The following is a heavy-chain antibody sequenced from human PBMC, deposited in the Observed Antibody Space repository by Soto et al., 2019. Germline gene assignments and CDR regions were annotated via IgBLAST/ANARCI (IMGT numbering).Heavy chain of an antibody. V-gene: IGHV4-31*03. Sequence: SSETLSLTCTFSVVSIVRVGYYGGCIRQHPGKGLEWIGYIYYSGSTYYNPSLKSRVTISVDTSKNQFSLKLSSVTAADTAVYYCERDRGGGSDDFDIWGQGTMVTVSS. D-gene: IGHD2-21*02. J-gene: IGHJ3*02. CDR1: VVSIVRVGYY. CDR3: ERDRGGGSDDFDI. CDR2: IYYSGST.